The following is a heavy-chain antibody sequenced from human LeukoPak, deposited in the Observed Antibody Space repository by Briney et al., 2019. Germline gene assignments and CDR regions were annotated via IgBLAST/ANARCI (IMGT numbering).Heavy chain of an antibody. J-gene: IGHJ4*02. Sequence: PGGSLRLSCAASGFTFSSYAMSWVRQAPGKGLEWVSAISASGGSTYYVDSVKGRFTISRDTSKNILFLQMSSLRAEDTAIYYCAKDRPLNWGYYFDYWGQGTLVTVSS. D-gene: IGHD7-27*01. CDR1: GFTFSSYA. CDR2: ISASGGST. CDR3: AKDRPLNWGYYFDY. V-gene: IGHV3-23*01.